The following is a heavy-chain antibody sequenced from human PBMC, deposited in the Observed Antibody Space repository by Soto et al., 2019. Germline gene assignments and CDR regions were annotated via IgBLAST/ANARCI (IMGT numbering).Heavy chain of an antibody. CDR2: LSGSGDST. CDR1: GFTFSSYA. Sequence: EVQLLESGGGLVQPGGSLRLSCAASGFTFSSYAMRWVRQAPGKELVWVSALSGSGDSTYYADSVKGRFSVSRANSKNPLYLPMNSLRADDPAVYYCARRGSGSYYDYWGQGTLVTFSS. D-gene: IGHD1-26*01. V-gene: IGHV3-23*01. CDR3: ARRGSGSYYDY. J-gene: IGHJ4*02.